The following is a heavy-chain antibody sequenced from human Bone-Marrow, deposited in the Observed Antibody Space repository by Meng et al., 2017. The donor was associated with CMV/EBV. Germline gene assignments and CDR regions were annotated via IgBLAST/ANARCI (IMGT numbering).Heavy chain of an antibody. CDR2: ISSSSCYI. J-gene: IGHJ6*02. V-gene: IGHV3-21*01. D-gene: IGHD1-26*01. CDR3: ARRGGTKIIYYDYGMDV. CDR1: GFNFSSYS. Sequence: GESLKISCSAPGFNFSSYSIDWVRQAPGKGLEWVSSISSSSCYIYYADSVKGRFTISRDNAKNYLYLQMNSLRAQDTAVYYCARRGGTKIIYYDYGMDVWGQGTTVTVSS.